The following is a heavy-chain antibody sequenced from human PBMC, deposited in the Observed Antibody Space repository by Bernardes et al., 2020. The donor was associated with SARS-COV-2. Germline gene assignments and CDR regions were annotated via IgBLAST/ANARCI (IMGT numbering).Heavy chain of an antibody. CDR1: GFTLSRNY. Sequence: GSLSPSRAASGFTLSRNYMHWVRPAPGMGLDWVSVIYSDGSTNYADSVKGRFTISRDNSKNTVYLQMNSLRAEDTAVYYCARNLGDYYAMDVWGQGTTVTVSS. CDR2: IYSDGST. V-gene: IGHV3-66*02. J-gene: IGHJ6*02. CDR3: ARNLGDYYAMDV. D-gene: IGHD3-16*01.